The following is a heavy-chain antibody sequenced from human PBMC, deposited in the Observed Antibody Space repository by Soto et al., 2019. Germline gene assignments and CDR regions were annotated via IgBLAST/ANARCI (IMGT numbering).Heavy chain of an antibody. CDR2: ISAYNGNT. V-gene: IGHV1-18*01. CDR1: GYTFTSYG. CDR3: ARPFTYYDFWSGHNDAFDI. D-gene: IGHD3-3*01. J-gene: IGHJ3*02. Sequence: ASVKVSCKASGYTFTSYGISWVRQAPGQGLEWMGWISAYNGNTNYAQKLQGRVTITRDTSASTAYMELSSLRSEDTAVYYCARPFTYYDFWSGHNDAFDIWGQGTMVTLSS.